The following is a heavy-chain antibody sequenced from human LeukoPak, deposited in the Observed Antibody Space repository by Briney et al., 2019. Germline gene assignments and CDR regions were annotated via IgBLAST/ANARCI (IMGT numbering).Heavy chain of an antibody. CDR2: IHYSGIT. D-gene: IGHD6-19*01. CDR3: ARDVSGSGWYMDY. J-gene: IGHJ4*02. Sequence: SETLSLTCTVSGDSISTYHWSWIRQPPGKGLEWIGYIHYSGITKYNPSLKSRVTISADTSKNQFSLKLSSVTAADTAVYYCARDVSGSGWYMDYWGQGTLVTVSS. CDR1: GDSISTYH. V-gene: IGHV4-59*01.